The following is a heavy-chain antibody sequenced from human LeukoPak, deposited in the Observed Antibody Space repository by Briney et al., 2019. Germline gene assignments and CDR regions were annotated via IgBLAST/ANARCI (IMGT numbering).Heavy chain of an antibody. V-gene: IGHV4-59*01. CDR3: ARSPVYYDILTGYSNWFDP. Sequence: PSETLSLTCTVSGGSISSYYWSWIRQPPGKGLEWIGYIYYSGSTNYNPSLKSRVTISVDTSKNQFSLKLSSVTAADTAVYYCARSPVYYDILTGYSNWFDPWGQGTLVTVSS. J-gene: IGHJ5*02. CDR2: IYYSGST. CDR1: GGSISSYY. D-gene: IGHD3-9*01.